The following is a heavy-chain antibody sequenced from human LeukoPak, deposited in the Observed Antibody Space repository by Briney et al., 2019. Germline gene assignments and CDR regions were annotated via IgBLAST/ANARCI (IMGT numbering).Heavy chain of an antibody. D-gene: IGHD7-27*01. CDR3: ARGVWAPFDS. J-gene: IGHJ4*02. CDR1: GLSLSNYW. Sequence: GGSLRLSCAAPGLSLSNYWMNWVRQAPGKGLEWVANIKQDGSEKNYVDSVKGRFSISRDNAKNSLILQMNSLRDEDTAVYYCARGVWAPFDSWGQGTLVSVSS. V-gene: IGHV3-7*01. CDR2: IKQDGSEK.